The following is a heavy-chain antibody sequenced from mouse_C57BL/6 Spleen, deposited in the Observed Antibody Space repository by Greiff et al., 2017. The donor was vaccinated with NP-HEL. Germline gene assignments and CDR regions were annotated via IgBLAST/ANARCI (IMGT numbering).Heavy chain of an antibody. CDR2: ISYSGST. Sequence: EVKLQESGPGMVKPSQSLSLTCTVTGYSITSGYDWHWIRHFPGNKLEWMGYISYSGSTNYNPSLKSRISITHDTSKNHFFLKLNSVTTEDTATYYCARASLGAWFAYWGQGTLVTVSA. CDR1: GYSITSGYD. CDR3: ARASLGAWFAY. V-gene: IGHV3-1*01. D-gene: IGHD4-1*01. J-gene: IGHJ3*01.